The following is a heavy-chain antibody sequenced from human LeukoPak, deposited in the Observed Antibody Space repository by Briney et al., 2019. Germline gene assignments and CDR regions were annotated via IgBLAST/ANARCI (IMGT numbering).Heavy chain of an antibody. CDR2: ISGSGGST. CDR3: AKEGQLWAQGSDY. Sequence: PGGSLRLSCAASGFTFSSYAMSWVRQAPGKGLEWVSAISGSGGSTYYTDSVKGRFTISGDNSKNTLYLQMNSLRAEDTAVYYCAKEGQLWAQGSDYWGQVTLVTVSP. V-gene: IGHV3-23*01. D-gene: IGHD5-18*01. J-gene: IGHJ4*02. CDR1: GFTFSSYA.